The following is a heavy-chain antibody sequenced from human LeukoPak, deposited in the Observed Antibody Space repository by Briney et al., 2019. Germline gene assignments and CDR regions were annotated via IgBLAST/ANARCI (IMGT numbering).Heavy chain of an antibody. J-gene: IGHJ4*02. V-gene: IGHV3-23*01. CDR2: ISGSGGST. D-gene: IGHD2-15*01. CDR3: ARWVGAAGFDY. Sequence: PGGSLRLSCAASEFTFSSYAMSWVRQAPGKGLEWVSAISGSGGSTYYADSVKGRFSISRDNSKNTLYLQMNSLRAEDTAVYYCARWVGAAGFDYWGQGTLVTVSS. CDR1: EFTFSSYA.